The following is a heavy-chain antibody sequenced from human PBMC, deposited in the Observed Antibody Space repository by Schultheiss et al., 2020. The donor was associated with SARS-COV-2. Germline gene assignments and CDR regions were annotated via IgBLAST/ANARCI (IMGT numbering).Heavy chain of an antibody. CDR2: IYYSGST. CDR1: GGSISSSSYY. Sequence: SETLSLTCTVSGGSISSSSYYWGWIRQPPGKGLEWIGSIYYSGSTNYNPSLKSRVTMSVDTSKNQFSLKLSSVTAADTAVYYCARQVGYSSSWATYYYYGMDVWGQGTTVTVSS. D-gene: IGHD6-13*01. CDR3: ARQVGYSSSWATYYYYGMDV. V-gene: IGHV4-39*07. J-gene: IGHJ6*02.